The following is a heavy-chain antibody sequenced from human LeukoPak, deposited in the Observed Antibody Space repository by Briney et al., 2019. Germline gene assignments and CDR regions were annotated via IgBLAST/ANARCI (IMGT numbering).Heavy chain of an antibody. Sequence: PSQTLSCTSTVSGGPISSGVYYWSGIRQHPGKVLEWIGSPYYGGSTNYNPSLKSRVTISEDTSRSQFSLRMTSVTATDTAVYYCARGLLRAYTDGYNFSPFAYWGQGTLVTVSS. V-gene: IGHV4-61*08. CDR1: GGPISSGVYY. CDR2: PYYGGST. CDR3: ARGLLRAYTDGYNFSPFAY. J-gene: IGHJ4*02. D-gene: IGHD5-24*01.